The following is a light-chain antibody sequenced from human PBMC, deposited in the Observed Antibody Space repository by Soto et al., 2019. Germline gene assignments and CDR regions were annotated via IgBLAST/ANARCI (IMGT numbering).Light chain of an antibody. CDR1: SGHSSYI. V-gene: IGLV4-60*02. J-gene: IGLJ3*02. CDR2: LEGSGSY. Sequence: QSVLTRSSSASASLGSSVKLTCTLSSGHSSYIIAWHQQQPGKAPRYLMKLEGSGSYNKGSGVPDRFSGSSSGADRYLTISNLQFEDEADYYCETGDSNTRVFGGGTKLTVL. CDR3: ETGDSNTRV.